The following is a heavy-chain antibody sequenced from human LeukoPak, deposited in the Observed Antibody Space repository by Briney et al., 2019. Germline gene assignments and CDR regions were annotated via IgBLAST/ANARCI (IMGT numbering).Heavy chain of an antibody. V-gene: IGHV3-23*01. Sequence: GGSLSLACTPSGSAVSVYAMSSLRQPPGKGLEWVSTINANSGTTSYAASVRGRFTISRDNSKNTLYLQLNTLRADDTATYYCAKSISGGLAVTADCFHTWGQGTMVVVSS. J-gene: IGHJ5*01. CDR1: GSAVSVYA. CDR3: AKSISGGLAVTADCFHT. D-gene: IGHD6-19*01. CDR2: INANSGTT.